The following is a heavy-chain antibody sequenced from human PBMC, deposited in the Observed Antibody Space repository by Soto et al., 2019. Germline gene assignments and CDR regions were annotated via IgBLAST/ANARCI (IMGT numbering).Heavy chain of an antibody. CDR2: ICHSLSI. J-gene: IGHJ4*02. Sequence: QVQLQQWGAGLLKPSETLSLTCAVYSGSFSGYYWSWIRQPPGKGLEWIGEICHSLSIVYNPSLKSRVTISGDSSKNQFSLKLSSVTAADTAVYYCARHGGHYFDYWGQGPLVTVSS. CDR3: ARHGGHYFDY. V-gene: IGHV4-34*01. CDR1: SGSFSGYY. D-gene: IGHD3-16*01.